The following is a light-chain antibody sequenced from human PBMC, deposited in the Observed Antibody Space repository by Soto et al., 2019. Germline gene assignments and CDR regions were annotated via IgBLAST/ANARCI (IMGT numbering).Light chain of an antibody. Sequence: DIQMTQSPSSLSASVGDRVTITCRASQSISSYLNWYQRKPGKAPKLLIYSASTLQSGVPSRFSGSGSGTDFTLTISCLQSEDFATYYCQQYYSFPRTFGQGTKVDI. CDR1: QSISSY. J-gene: IGKJ1*01. CDR3: QQYYSFPRT. V-gene: IGKV1-39*01. CDR2: SAS.